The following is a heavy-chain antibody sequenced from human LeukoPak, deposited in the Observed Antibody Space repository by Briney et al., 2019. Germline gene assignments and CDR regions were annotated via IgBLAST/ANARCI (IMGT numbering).Heavy chain of an antibody. CDR1: GGSISSSSYY. Sequence: SETLSLTCTVSGGSISSSSYYWGWIRQPPGKGLEWIGSIYYSGSTYYNPSLKSRVTISVDTSKNQFSLKLSSATAADTAVYYCARQAGYSSSWYNYWGQGTLVTVSS. CDR3: ARQAGYSSSWYNY. CDR2: IYYSGST. J-gene: IGHJ4*02. D-gene: IGHD6-13*01. V-gene: IGHV4-39*01.